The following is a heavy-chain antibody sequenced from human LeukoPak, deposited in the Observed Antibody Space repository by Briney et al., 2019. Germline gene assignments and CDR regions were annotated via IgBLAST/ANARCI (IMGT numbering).Heavy chain of an antibody. CDR1: GYTFTSYD. D-gene: IGHD6-19*01. Sequence: GASVKVSCKASGYTFTSYDINWVRQATGQGLEWMGWMNPNSGNTGYAQKFQGRVTMTRDTSITTAYMGLSRLRSDDTAVYYCAKGRVVAGSKSLTYHWFDPWGQGTLVTVSS. V-gene: IGHV1-8*01. CDR2: MNPNSGNT. CDR3: AKGRVVAGSKSLTYHWFDP. J-gene: IGHJ5*02.